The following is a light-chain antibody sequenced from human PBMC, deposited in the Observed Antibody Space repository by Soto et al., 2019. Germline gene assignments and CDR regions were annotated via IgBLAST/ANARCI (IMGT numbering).Light chain of an antibody. CDR2: RNN. V-gene: IGLV1-47*01. CDR1: SSNIGSNH. J-gene: IGLJ3*02. CDR3: AAWDDSLSVL. Sequence: QSVLTQPPSASGTPGQRVTISCSGSSSNIGSNHVYWYQQLPGAAPKLLIYRNNQRPSGVPDRFFGSKSGTSASLAISGLRSEDEADYYCAAWDDSLSVLFGGGTKLTVL.